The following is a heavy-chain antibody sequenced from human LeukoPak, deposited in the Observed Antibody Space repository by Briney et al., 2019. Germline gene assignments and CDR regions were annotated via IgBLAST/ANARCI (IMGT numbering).Heavy chain of an antibody. CDR1: GFTFSSYG. J-gene: IGHJ4*02. CDR3: AKAPVTTCRGAFCYPFDY. D-gene: IGHD2-15*01. Sequence: GGSLRLSCAASGFTFSSYGMSWVRQAPGKGLEWVSAISGSGGSTYYADSVKGRFTISRDNSKNTLYLQMNSLRAEDTAVYYCAKAPVTTCRGAFCYPFDYWGLGTPVTVSS. V-gene: IGHV3-23*01. CDR2: ISGSGGST.